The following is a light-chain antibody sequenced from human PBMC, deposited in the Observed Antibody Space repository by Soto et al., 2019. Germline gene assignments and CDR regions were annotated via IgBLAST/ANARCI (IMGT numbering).Light chain of an antibody. V-gene: IGKV2-28*01. CDR2: LGS. J-gene: IGKJ1*01. CDR3: MQALQPPGP. Sequence: DIVMTQSPLSLPVTPGEPASISCRSSQSLLHSNGYNYLDWYLQKPGQSPQLLIYLGSNRASGVADRFSGSGSGTDFTLKISRVEAEDFGVYYCMQALQPPGPFGQGPKVEIK. CDR1: QSLLHSNGYNY.